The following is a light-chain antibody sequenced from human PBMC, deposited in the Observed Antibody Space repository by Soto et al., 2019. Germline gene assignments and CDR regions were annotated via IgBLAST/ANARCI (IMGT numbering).Light chain of an antibody. CDR1: QSVSSY. CDR3: QQRSNWPPLT. Sequence: ESVLTQSPGTLSLSPGERATLSCRASQSVSSYLAWYQQKPGQAPRLLIYDASNRATGIPARFSGSGSGTDFTLTISSLEPEDFAGYYCQQRSNWPPLTFGGGTKVEIK. V-gene: IGKV3-11*01. J-gene: IGKJ4*01. CDR2: DAS.